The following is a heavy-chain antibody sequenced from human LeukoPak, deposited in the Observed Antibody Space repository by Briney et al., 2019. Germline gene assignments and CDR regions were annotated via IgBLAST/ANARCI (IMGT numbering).Heavy chain of an antibody. Sequence: GGSLRLSCTASGFTFGDYAMSWFRQAPGKGLEWVGFIRSKAYGGTTEYAASVKGRFTISRDDSKSIAYLQMNSLKTEDTAVYYCTREVISHYDSSGYLEYNWFDPWGQGTLVTVSS. D-gene: IGHD3-22*01. CDR3: TREVISHYDSSGYLEYNWFDP. V-gene: IGHV3-49*03. CDR2: IRSKAYGGTT. J-gene: IGHJ5*02. CDR1: GFTFGDYA.